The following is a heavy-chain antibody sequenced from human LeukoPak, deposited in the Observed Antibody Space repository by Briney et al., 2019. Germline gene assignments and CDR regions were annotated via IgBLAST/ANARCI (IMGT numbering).Heavy chain of an antibody. CDR2: ISSSSSYI. CDR3: ATPSSTSGCYVDY. Sequence: PGGYLSLSCAASAFTFSNYSMNWVRQAPGKGLVWVSSISSSSSYIYYADSVKGRFTISRDNAKNSLYLQMNSLRAEDTAVYYCATPSSTSGCYVDYWGQGTLVTVSS. J-gene: IGHJ4*02. CDR1: AFTFSNYS. V-gene: IGHV3-21*01. D-gene: IGHD2-2*01.